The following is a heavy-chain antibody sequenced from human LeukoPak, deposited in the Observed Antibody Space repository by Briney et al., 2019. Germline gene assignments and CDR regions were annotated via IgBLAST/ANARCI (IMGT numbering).Heavy chain of an antibody. Sequence: GRSLRLSCAASGFTFSSYAMHWVRQAPGKGLEWVAVISCDGSNKYYADSVKGRFTISRDNSKNTLYLQMNSLRAEDTAVYYCARDQYGDYVFDYWGQGTLVTVSS. D-gene: IGHD4-17*01. CDR1: GFTFSSYA. V-gene: IGHV3-30-3*01. J-gene: IGHJ4*02. CDR2: ISCDGSNK. CDR3: ARDQYGDYVFDY.